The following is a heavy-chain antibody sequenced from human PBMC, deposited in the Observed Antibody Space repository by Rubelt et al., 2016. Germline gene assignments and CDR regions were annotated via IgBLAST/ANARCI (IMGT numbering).Heavy chain of an antibody. CDR1: GYSISSGYY. V-gene: IGHV3-11*01. CDR3: AGNDIFLGRAFDI. CDR2: ISSSGSTI. D-gene: IGHD3-16*01. J-gene: IGHJ3*02. Sequence: QVQLQESGPGLVKPSETLSLTCTVSGYSISSGYYWGWIRQPPGKGLEWVSYISSSGSTIYYADSVKGRFTSPRDNAKNSLYLQMNSLRAEDTAVYYCAGNDIFLGRAFDIWGQGTMVTVSS.